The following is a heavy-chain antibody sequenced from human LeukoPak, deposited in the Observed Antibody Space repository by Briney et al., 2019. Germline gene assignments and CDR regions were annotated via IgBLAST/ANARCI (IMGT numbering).Heavy chain of an antibody. D-gene: IGHD5-18*01. CDR3: ARDVVDTAMIDY. Sequence: SETLSLTCTVSGGSFSSSSYYWGWIRQPPGKGLEWIGSIYYSGGTYYNPSLKSRVSISVDSSKNQFSLKLSSVTAADTAVYYCARDVVDTAMIDYWGQGTLVTVSS. CDR2: IYYSGGT. CDR1: GGSFSSSSYY. J-gene: IGHJ4*02. V-gene: IGHV4-39*07.